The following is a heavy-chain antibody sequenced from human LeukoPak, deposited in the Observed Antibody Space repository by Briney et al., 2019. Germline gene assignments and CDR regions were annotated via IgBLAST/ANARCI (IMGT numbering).Heavy chain of an antibody. CDR2: IYYTGST. Sequence: PSETLSLTCTVSGGSISSYYWSWIRQPPGKGLEWIGYIYYTGSTNYNPSLKSRVTISVDTSKNQFSLKLSSVTAADTAVYYCARERRDLRGYSGYDRTVHDAFDIWGQGTMVTVSS. CDR1: GGSISSYY. J-gene: IGHJ3*02. V-gene: IGHV4-59*01. D-gene: IGHD5-12*01. CDR3: ARERRDLRGYSGYDRTVHDAFDI.